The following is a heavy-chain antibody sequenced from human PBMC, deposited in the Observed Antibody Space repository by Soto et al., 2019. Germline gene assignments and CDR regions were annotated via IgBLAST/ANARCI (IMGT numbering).Heavy chain of an antibody. D-gene: IGHD5-18*01. CDR3: ARHSRFGGYSYGRDYYYYGMDV. Sequence: SETLSLTCTVSGGSISSSSYYWGWIRQPPGRGLEWIGSIYYSGSTYYNPSLKSRVTISVDTSKNQFSLKLSSVTAADTAVYYCARHSRFGGYSYGRDYYYYGMDVWGQGTTVTVSS. CDR2: IYYSGST. V-gene: IGHV4-39*01. J-gene: IGHJ6*02. CDR1: GGSISSSSYY.